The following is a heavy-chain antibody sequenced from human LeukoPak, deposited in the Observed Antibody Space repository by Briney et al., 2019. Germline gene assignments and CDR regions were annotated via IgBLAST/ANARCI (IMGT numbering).Heavy chain of an antibody. Sequence: GESPKISCKGSGYSFTNYWIGWVRQMPGKGLEWMGVIYPGDSDTRYSPSFQGQVTISAAKSISTAYLQWSSLKASDTAMYYCARPSSPDMLLPHYWGQGTLVTVSS. CDR3: ARPSSPDMLLPHY. J-gene: IGHJ4*02. CDR1: GYSFTNYW. CDR2: IYPGDSDT. V-gene: IGHV5-51*01. D-gene: IGHD3-22*01.